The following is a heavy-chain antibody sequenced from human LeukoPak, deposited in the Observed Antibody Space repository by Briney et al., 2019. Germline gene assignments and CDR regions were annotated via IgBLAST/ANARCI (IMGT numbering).Heavy chain of an antibody. CDR1: GGSILDSTYY. CDR3: ARQSSGYYYGWFDP. J-gene: IGHJ5*02. Sequence: PSETLSLTCTVPGGSILDSTYYWAGIRQPPGMGLEWFATIFYTGNTHYNPSLKSRVTMSVDTVKNQFSLNLNSVTAADTAVYYCARQSSGYYYGWFDPWGQGTLVTVSS. D-gene: IGHD3-22*01. CDR2: IFYTGNT. V-gene: IGHV4-39*01.